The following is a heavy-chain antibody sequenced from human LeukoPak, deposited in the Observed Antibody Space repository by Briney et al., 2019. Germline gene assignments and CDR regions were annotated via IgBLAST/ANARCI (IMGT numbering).Heavy chain of an antibody. J-gene: IGHJ5*02. Sequence: SETLSLTCAVYGGSFSGYYWSWIRQPPGKGLEWIGEINHSGSTNYNPSLKSRVTISVDTSKNQFSLKLSSVTAADTAVYYCARRSGYYYGRVENWFDPWGQGTLVTVSS. CDR2: INHSGST. CDR1: GGSFSGYY. D-gene: IGHD3-22*01. CDR3: ARRSGYYYGRVENWFDP. V-gene: IGHV4-34*01.